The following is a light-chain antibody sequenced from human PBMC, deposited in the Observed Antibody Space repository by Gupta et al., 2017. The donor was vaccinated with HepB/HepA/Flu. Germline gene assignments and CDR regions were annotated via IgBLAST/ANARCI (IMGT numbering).Light chain of an antibody. J-gene: IGKJ2*03. CDR3: MRSIKVLQFS. CDR2: EVS. Sequence: ISCKASQRLLHSDGNTYLCSYLQRPGQPPQLLIYEVSMRFPGVPERVSGSGSGTDFTLNIRRVEAEDVGIYSCMRSIKVLQFSFGQGTKL. CDR1: QRLLHSDGNTY. V-gene: IGKV2D-29*01.